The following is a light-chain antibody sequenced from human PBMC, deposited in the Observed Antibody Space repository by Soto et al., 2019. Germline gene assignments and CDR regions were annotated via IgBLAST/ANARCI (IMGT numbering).Light chain of an antibody. CDR3: QQYDTSLPMYT. CDR2: AAS. Sequence: EIVLTQSPGTLSLSPGERATLSCRASQSVSSTYLAWYQQKPGQAPRLVIYAASNRASGIPDRFSGSASGGHLTLTISRLEPEDFAVYYCQQYDTSLPMYTFGQGTKPEIK. J-gene: IGKJ2*01. V-gene: IGKV3-20*01. CDR1: QSVSSTY.